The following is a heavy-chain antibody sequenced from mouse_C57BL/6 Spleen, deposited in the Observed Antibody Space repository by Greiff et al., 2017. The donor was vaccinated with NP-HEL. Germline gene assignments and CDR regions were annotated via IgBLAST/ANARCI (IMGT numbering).Heavy chain of an antibody. J-gene: IGHJ1*03. CDR3: AREGFYGHWYFDV. V-gene: IGHV1-53*01. Sequence: QVQLQQPGTELVKPGASVKLSCKASGYTFTSYWMHWVKQRPGQGLEWIGNINPSNGGTNYNEKFKSKATLTVYKSSSTAYMQLSSLTSEDSAVYYCAREGFYGHWYFDVWGTGTTVTVSS. D-gene: IGHD1-1*01. CDR1: GYTFTSYW. CDR2: INPSNGGT.